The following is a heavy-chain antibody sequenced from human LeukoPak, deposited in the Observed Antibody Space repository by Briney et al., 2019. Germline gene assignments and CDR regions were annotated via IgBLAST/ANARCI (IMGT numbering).Heavy chain of an antibody. CDR3: ARGLVGADY. J-gene: IGHJ4*02. CDR1: GGSISSYY. CDR2: IYYSGST. V-gene: IGHV4-59*01. Sequence: SETLSLTCTVSGGSISSYYWSWIRQPPGKGLEWIGYIYYSGSTNYNPSLKSRVTISVDTSKNQFSLKLSSVTAADTAVYYCARGLVGADYWGQGTLVTVSS. D-gene: IGHD2-15*01.